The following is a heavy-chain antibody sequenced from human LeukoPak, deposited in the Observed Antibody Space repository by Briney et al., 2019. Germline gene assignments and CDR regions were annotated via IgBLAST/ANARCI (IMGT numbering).Heavy chain of an antibody. V-gene: IGHV4-4*07. Sequence: NPSETLSLTCTVSGASISISCWSWIRQPGRKGMDWIGRISSSGSTNYTPSLKSRVTMSVDTSKNQFSLRLSSVTAADTAVYYGARGGDTSGYYGTNWFFDLWGRGTLVTVSS. CDR3: ARGGDTSGYYGTNWFFDL. D-gene: IGHD3-3*01. CDR1: GASISISC. CDR2: ISSSGST. J-gene: IGHJ2*01.